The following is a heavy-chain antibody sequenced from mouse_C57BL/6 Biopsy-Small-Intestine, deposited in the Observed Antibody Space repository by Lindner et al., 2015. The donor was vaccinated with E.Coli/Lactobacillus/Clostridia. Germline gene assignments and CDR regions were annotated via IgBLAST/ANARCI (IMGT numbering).Heavy chain of an antibody. J-gene: IGHJ4*01. CDR3: ARGDGTENSGYYEAY. CDR2: ISAYYGNT. Sequence: SVKVSCKASGYTFTTYGLSWVRQAPGQGLEWLGWISAYYGNTQYTQKLQGRLTITRDTSTSTVYMELRNLKSDDTAVYYCARGDGTENSGYYEAYWGQGTLVTVSS. CDR1: GYTFTTYG. V-gene: IGHV1-79*01. D-gene: IGHD2-3*01.